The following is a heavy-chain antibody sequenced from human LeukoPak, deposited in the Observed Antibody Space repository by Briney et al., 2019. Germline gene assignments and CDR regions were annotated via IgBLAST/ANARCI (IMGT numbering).Heavy chain of an antibody. Sequence: SETLSLTCTASGGSISTYYWSWIRQPPGKGLEWIGYIYYSGITRYNPSLKSRVTISVDTSKNQFSLKLSSVTAADTAVYYCARVGSYSFDYWGQGTLVTVSS. V-gene: IGHV4-59*01. CDR3: ARVGSYSFDY. CDR2: IYYSGIT. CDR1: GGSISTYY. D-gene: IGHD6-13*01. J-gene: IGHJ4*02.